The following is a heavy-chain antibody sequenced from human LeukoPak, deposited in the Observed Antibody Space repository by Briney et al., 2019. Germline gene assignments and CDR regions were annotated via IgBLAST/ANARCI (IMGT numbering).Heavy chain of an antibody. Sequence: SVKVSCKASGGTFSSYAISWVRQAPGQGLEWMGRIIPIFGIANYAQKFQGRVTITADKSTSTAYMELSSLRSEDTAVYYCARVGDTAHLSQPWPLYYWGQGTLVTVSS. CDR1: GGTFSSYA. CDR2: IIPIFGIA. V-gene: IGHV1-69*04. J-gene: IGHJ4*02. D-gene: IGHD5-18*01. CDR3: ARVGDTAHLSQPWPLYY.